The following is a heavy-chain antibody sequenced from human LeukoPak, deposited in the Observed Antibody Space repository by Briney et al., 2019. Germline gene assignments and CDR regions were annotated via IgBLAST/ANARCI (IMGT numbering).Heavy chain of an antibody. CDR1: GFSFSTYA. Sequence: GGSLRLSCAASGFSFSTYAMHWVRQAPGKGLEWAAVISYNGSHTYYARSVKGRFTVSRDNSMNTLYLQMNSLRAEDTAVYYCARVTGDRPFFDYWGQGTLVTVSS. CDR3: ARVTGDRPFFDY. D-gene: IGHD7-27*01. J-gene: IGHJ4*02. CDR2: ISYNGSHT. V-gene: IGHV3-30-3*01.